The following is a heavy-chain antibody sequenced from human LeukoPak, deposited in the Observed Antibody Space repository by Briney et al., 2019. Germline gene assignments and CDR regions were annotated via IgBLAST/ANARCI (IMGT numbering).Heavy chain of an antibody. Sequence: AGGSLRLSCAASGFTFSSYGMHWVRQAPGKGLEWEAVISYDGSNKYYADSVKGRFTISRDNSKNSLYLQMNSLRAEDTAVYYCARYVPHDYYDSSGYDYWGQGTLVTVSS. J-gene: IGHJ4*02. CDR1: GFTFSSYG. D-gene: IGHD3-22*01. CDR2: ISYDGSNK. V-gene: IGHV3-30*03. CDR3: ARYVPHDYYDSSGYDY.